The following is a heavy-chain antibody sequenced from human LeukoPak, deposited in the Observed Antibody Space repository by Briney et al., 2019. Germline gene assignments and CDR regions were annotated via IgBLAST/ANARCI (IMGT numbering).Heavy chain of an antibody. CDR2: IIPILGIA. Sequence: SVKVSCKASGGTFSSYAISWVRQAPGQGLEWMGRIIPILGIANYAQKFQGRVTITADKSTSTAYMELSSLRSEDTAVYYCARGYCSSTSCYIGDGYWGQGTLVTVSS. CDR3: ARGYCSSTSCYIGDGY. CDR1: GGTFSSYA. J-gene: IGHJ4*02. D-gene: IGHD2-2*02. V-gene: IGHV1-69*04.